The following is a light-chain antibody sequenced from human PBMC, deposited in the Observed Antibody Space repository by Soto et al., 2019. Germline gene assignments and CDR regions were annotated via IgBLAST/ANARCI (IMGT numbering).Light chain of an antibody. Sequence: QSVLTQPASVSGSPGQSITISCPGTSSDVGGYNYVSWYQQHPGKAPKLMIYEVSNRPSGVSNRFSGSKSGNTASLTISGLQAEDEADYYCSSYTISSTRYVLGPGTKLT. J-gene: IGLJ1*01. CDR2: EVS. V-gene: IGLV2-14*01. CDR1: SSDVGGYNY. CDR3: SSYTISSTRYV.